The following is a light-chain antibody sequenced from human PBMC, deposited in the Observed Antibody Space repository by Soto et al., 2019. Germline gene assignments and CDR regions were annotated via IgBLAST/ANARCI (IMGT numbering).Light chain of an antibody. Sequence: EIGLTQSPGTLSLSPGERATLSCRASQSVNSNYLAWYQQKPGQAPRLLIYGASSRASGIPDRFSGSGSGTAFTLTISRLEPEDFAVYYFQQYGRSPWTFGQGTKVELK. CDR2: GAS. J-gene: IGKJ1*01. CDR3: QQYGRSPWT. V-gene: IGKV3-20*01. CDR1: QSVNSNY.